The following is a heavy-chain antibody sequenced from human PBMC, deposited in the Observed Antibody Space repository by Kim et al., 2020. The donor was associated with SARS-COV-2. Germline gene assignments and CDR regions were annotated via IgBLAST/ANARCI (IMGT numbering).Heavy chain of an antibody. V-gene: IGHV1-46*01. CDR3: ARDFGLVYAIMRSQEANYFDY. Sequence: ASVKVSCKASGYTFTSYYMHWVRQAPGQGLEWMGIINPSGGSTSYAQKFQGRVTMTRDTSTSTVYMELSSLRSEDTAVYYCARDFGLVYAIMRSQEANYFDYWGQGTLVTVSS. J-gene: IGHJ4*02. D-gene: IGHD2-8*01. CDR1: GYTFTSYY. CDR2: INPSGGST.